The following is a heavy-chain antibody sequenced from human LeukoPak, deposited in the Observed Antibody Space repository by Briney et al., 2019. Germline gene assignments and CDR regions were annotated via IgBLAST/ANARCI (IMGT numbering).Heavy chain of an antibody. Sequence: GGSLRLSCAASGFTFSSYSMNWVRQAPGKGLEWVSSISSSSSYIYYADSVKGRFTISRDNAKNSLYLQMNSLRAEDTAVYYCARVSPSQDIVVVPAAWTFDYWGQGTLVTVSS. D-gene: IGHD2-2*01. CDR3: ARVSPSQDIVVVPAAWTFDY. CDR1: GFTFSSYS. V-gene: IGHV3-21*01. CDR2: ISSSSSYI. J-gene: IGHJ4*02.